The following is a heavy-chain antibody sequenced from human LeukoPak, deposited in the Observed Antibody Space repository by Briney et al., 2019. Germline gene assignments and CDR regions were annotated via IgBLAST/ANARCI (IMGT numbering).Heavy chain of an antibody. Sequence: PGGSLRLSCAGSGFTFSSYGMSWVRQAPGKGLEWVSGISGSGDSTYYADSVKARFTISRDNSKKTLFLQMNSLRADDTAVYYCAKGGLLWFGESLRGHAFDIWGQGTMVTVSS. D-gene: IGHD3-10*01. CDR1: GFTFSSYG. CDR3: AKGGLLWFGESLRGHAFDI. CDR2: ISGSGDST. V-gene: IGHV3-23*01. J-gene: IGHJ3*02.